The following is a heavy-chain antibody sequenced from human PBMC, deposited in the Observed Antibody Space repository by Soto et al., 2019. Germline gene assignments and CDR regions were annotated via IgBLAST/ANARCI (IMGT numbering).Heavy chain of an antibody. Sequence: GGSLRLSCGASGLTVSRNYLIWVRQAPGKGLEWVSVIYRDGSTYYPDSVKGRFTISRDNSKNTLYLQMNSLRAEDTAVYYCVRMVGVVTSYYFDYWGQGTLVTVSS. CDR2: IYRDGST. D-gene: IGHD3-3*01. CDR3: VRMVGVVTSYYFDY. CDR1: GLTVSRNY. J-gene: IGHJ4*02. V-gene: IGHV3-66*01.